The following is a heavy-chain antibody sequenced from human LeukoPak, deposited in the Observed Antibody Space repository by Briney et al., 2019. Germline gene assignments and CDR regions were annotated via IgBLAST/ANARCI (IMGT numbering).Heavy chain of an antibody. CDR1: GFTFSDYY. J-gene: IGHJ4*02. V-gene: IGHV3-74*01. Sequence: GGSLRLSCAASGFTFSDYYMSWIRQAPGKGLVWVSRIHTDGSSTTYADSVKGRFTISRDNAKNTLYLQMNSLRAEDTAVYYCARGFIGPDYWGQGTLVTVSS. D-gene: IGHD2-15*01. CDR2: IHTDGSST. CDR3: ARGFIGPDY.